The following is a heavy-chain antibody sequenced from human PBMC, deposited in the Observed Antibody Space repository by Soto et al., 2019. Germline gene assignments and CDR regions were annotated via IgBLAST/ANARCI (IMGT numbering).Heavy chain of an antibody. Sequence: SETLSLTCAVSGDSIKTETWWSWLRQLPGTGLEWIGYIYHSGSTYYNPSLKSRVTISVDRSKNQFSLKLSSVTAADTAVYYCARGNVVAIDYWGQGTLVT. J-gene: IGHJ4*02. CDR2: IYHSGST. D-gene: IGHD2-21*01. CDR3: ARGNVVAIDY. CDR1: GDSIKTETW. V-gene: IGHV4-4*02.